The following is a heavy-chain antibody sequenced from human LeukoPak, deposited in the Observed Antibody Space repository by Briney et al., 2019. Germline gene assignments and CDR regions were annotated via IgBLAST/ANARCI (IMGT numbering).Heavy chain of an antibody. V-gene: IGHV4-39*07. CDR2: IYYSGST. J-gene: IGHJ4*02. Sequence: SETLSLTCTVSGGSISSSGYYWGWIRQPPGKGLEWIGNIYYSGSTYYNPSLKSRVTISVDTSKNQFSLKLSSVTAADTAVYYCARVSMPYDILTGYNRPPYYFDYWGQGTLVTVSS. CDR1: GGSISSSGYY. D-gene: IGHD3-9*01. CDR3: ARVSMPYDILTGYNRPPYYFDY.